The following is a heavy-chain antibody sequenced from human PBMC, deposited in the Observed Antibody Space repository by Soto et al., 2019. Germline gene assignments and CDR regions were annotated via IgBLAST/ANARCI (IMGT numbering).Heavy chain of an antibody. Sequence: ASVKVSCKASGYTFTSYGISWVRQAPGQGLEWMGWISAYNGNTNYAQKLQGRVTMTTDTSTSTAYMELRSLRSDDTAVYYCASFQYSSSSGWVDPWGQGTLVTVSS. CDR2: ISAYNGNT. CDR3: ASFQYSSSSGWVDP. CDR1: GYTFTSYG. V-gene: IGHV1-18*01. J-gene: IGHJ5*02. D-gene: IGHD6-6*01.